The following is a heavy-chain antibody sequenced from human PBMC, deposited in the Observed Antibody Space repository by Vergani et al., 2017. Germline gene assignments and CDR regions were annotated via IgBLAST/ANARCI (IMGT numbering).Heavy chain of an antibody. CDR1: GFTFSSYG. Sequence: QVQLVESGGGVVQPGRSLRLSCAASGFTFSSYGMHWVRQAPGKGLGWVAVISYDGSNKYYADSVKGRFTISRDNSKNTLYLQMNSLRAEDTAVYYCAKGAAAGLPYYYYMDVWGKGTTVTVSS. V-gene: IGHV3-30*18. D-gene: IGHD6-13*01. CDR3: AKGAAAGLPYYYYMDV. CDR2: ISYDGSNK. J-gene: IGHJ6*03.